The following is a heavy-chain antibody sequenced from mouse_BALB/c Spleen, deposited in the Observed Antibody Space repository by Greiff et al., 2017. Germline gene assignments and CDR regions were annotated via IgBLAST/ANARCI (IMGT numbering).Heavy chain of an antibody. J-gene: IGHJ4*01. D-gene: IGHD1-1*01. CDR1: GYTFTSYY. Sequence: QVQLQQSGAELVKPGASVKLSCKASGYTFTSYYMYWVKQRPGQGLEWIGGINPSNGGTNFNEKFKSKATLTVDKSSSTAYMQLSSLTSEDSAVYYCTRSPGSLYAMDYWGQGTSVTVSS. V-gene: IGHV1S81*02. CDR2: INPSNGGT. CDR3: TRSPGSLYAMDY.